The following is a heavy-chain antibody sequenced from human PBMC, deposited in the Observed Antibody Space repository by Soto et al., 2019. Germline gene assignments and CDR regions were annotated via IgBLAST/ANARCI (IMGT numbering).Heavy chain of an antibody. J-gene: IGHJ3*02. CDR3: ARDASRIVVVPAAIGAAFDI. Sequence: ASVKVSCKASGYTFTSYAMHWVRQPPGQRLAWMGWINAGNGNTKYSQKFQGRVTITRDTTASTAYMELSSLRSEDTAVYYCARDASRIVVVPAAIGAAFDIWGQGTMVTVSS. D-gene: IGHD2-2*01. CDR2: INAGNGNT. CDR1: GYTFTSYA. V-gene: IGHV1-3*01.